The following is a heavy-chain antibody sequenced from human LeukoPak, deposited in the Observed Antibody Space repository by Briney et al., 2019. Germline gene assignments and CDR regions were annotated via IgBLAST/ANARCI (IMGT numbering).Heavy chain of an antibody. D-gene: IGHD3-16*01. CDR1: GFTFSSYT. Sequence: GGSLRLSCAASGFTFSSYTMNWVRQPPGKGLEWVSNIGTSSTTIYYADSVKGRFTISRDNAKNSLYLQMNSLKTEDTAVYYCTTGGEAPGGYFDYWGQGTLVTVSS. J-gene: IGHJ4*02. V-gene: IGHV3-48*01. CDR2: IGTSSTTI. CDR3: TTGGEAPGGYFDY.